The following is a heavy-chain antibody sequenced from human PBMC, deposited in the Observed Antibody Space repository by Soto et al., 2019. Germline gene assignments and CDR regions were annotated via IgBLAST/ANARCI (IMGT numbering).Heavy chain of an antibody. D-gene: IGHD2-2*01. J-gene: IGHJ6*02. Sequence: QVQLVQSGAEVKKPGSSVKVSCKAPGGTFSSYAISWVRQAPGQGLEWMGGIIPIFGTANYAQKFQGRVTITADESTSTGYMELSSLRSEDTAVYYCARSQGGSTSLDIYYYCYYGMDVWGQGTKVTVSS. V-gene: IGHV1-69*01. CDR1: GGTFSSYA. CDR2: IIPIFGTA. CDR3: ARSQGGSTSLDIYYYCYYGMDV.